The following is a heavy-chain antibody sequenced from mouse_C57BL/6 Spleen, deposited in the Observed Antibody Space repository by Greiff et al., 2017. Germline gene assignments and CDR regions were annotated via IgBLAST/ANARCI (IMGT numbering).Heavy chain of an antibody. CDR2: IDPSDSYT. CDR1: GYTFTSYW. Sequence: QVQLQQPGAELVRPGTSVKLSCKASGYTFTSYWMHWVKQRPGQGLEWIGVIDPSDSYTNYNQKFKGKATLTVDTSSSTAYIQLSSLTSEDSAVYYCARGYYGSEDVWGTGTTVTVSS. J-gene: IGHJ1*03. CDR3: ARGYYGSEDV. V-gene: IGHV1-59*01. D-gene: IGHD1-1*01.